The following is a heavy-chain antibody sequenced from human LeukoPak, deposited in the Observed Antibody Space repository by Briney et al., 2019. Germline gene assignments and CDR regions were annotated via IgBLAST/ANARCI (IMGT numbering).Heavy chain of an antibody. D-gene: IGHD3-10*01. Sequence: SQTLSLTCTVSGGSLSSGGYYWGWLRQHPGTGLEGVGYIYYSGSPYYHPSLKSRVTISVDTSKNQFSLKLSSVTAADTAVYYCAREGPPGTETQDAFDIWGQGTMVTVSS. CDR1: GGSLSSGGYY. CDR3: AREGPPGTETQDAFDI. V-gene: IGHV4-31*03. J-gene: IGHJ3*02. CDR2: IYYSGSP.